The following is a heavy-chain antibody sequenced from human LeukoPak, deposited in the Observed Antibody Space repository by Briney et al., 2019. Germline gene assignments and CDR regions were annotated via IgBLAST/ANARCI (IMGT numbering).Heavy chain of an antibody. J-gene: IGHJ5*02. V-gene: IGHV1-18*01. CDR3: ARDFHRARVDCFDP. D-gene: IGHD2-15*01. Sequence: ASVKVSCKASGYTFASYGISWVRQAPGQGLEWMGWISGYDGKTNYAQKFQGRVTMTTDTSTNTAYMELRTLRSDDTAVYYCARDFHRARVDCFDPWGQGTLVTVSS. CDR1: GYTFASYG. CDR2: ISGYDGKT.